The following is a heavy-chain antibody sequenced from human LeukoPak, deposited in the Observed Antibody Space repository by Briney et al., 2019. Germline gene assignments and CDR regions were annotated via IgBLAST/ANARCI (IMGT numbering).Heavy chain of an antibody. D-gene: IGHD3-22*01. CDR1: GFTFSSYG. CDR3: AKSFYYYDSSGYYPTSDAFDI. J-gene: IGHJ3*02. CDR2: IRYDGSNK. V-gene: IGHV3-30*02. Sequence: AGGSLRLSCAASGFTFSSYGMHWVRQAPGKGLEWVAFIRYDGSNKYYADSVKGRFTISRDNSKNTLYLQMNSLRAEDTAVYYCAKSFYYYDSSGYYPTSDAFDIWGQGTMVTVSS.